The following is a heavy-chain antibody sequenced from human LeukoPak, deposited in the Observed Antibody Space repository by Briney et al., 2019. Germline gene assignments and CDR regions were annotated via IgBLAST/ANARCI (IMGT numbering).Heavy chain of an antibody. J-gene: IGHJ4*02. Sequence: PSETLSLTCTVSGGSISSYYWSWIRQPPGKGLEWIESIYYSGSTYYNPSLKSRVTISVDTSKNQFSLKLSSVTAADTAVYYCARHLGHCSSTSCYRPYFDYWGQGTLVAVSS. CDR3: ARHLGHCSSTSCYRPYFDY. CDR2: IYYSGST. D-gene: IGHD2-2*02. V-gene: IGHV4-39*01. CDR1: GGSISSYY.